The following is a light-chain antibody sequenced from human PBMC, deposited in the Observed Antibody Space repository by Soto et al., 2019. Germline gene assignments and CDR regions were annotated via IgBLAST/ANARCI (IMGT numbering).Light chain of an antibody. J-gene: IGLJ2*01. V-gene: IGLV2-11*01. CDR1: STDVGHSDS. CDR2: DVI. CDR3: CSYAGSRI. Sequence: QSALTQPRSVSGSPGQSVTISCTGTSTDVGHSDSVSWYQQHPGKAPKLMIYDVIKRPSGVPDRFSGSRSGNTASLTISGLQADDEADYYCCSYAGSRIFGGGTKLTVL.